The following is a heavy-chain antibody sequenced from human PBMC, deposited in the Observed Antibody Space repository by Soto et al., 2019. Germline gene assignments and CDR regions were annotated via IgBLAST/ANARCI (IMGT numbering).Heavy chain of an antibody. J-gene: IGHJ6*02. CDR1: GGSISSGGYS. D-gene: IGHD6-13*01. Sequence: SETLSLTCAVSGGSISSGGYSWSWIRQPPGKGLEWIGYIYHSGSTYYNPSLKSRVTISVDRSKNQFSLKLSSVTAADTAVYYCASDARSSWFRGGMDVWGQGTTVTVSS. V-gene: IGHV4-30-2*01. CDR3: ASDARSSWFRGGMDV. CDR2: IYHSGST.